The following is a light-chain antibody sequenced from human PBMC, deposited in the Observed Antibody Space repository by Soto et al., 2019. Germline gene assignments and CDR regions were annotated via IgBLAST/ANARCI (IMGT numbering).Light chain of an antibody. CDR2: GAS. V-gene: IGKV3-20*01. CDR3: QQYGSSRT. J-gene: IGKJ2*01. Sequence: EMVLTQSPDTLSLSPGETATLSCRASQSVTMSYLAWYQQRPGQAPRLLIYGASSRAAGIPDRFSGSGSGTAFTLTITRLEPEDFAVYYCQQYGSSRTFGQGTKLEIK. CDR1: QSVTMSY.